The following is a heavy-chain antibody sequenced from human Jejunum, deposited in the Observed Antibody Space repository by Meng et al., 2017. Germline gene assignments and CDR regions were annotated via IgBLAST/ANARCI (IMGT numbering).Heavy chain of an antibody. Sequence: GESLKISCAASGLTFSSSWMQWVRQAPGKGLVWVSRINSDGSDTRYADSVRGRFTISRDNAKNTLYLQMNSLRAEDTAVYYCARVWDLSSDTSGYYYDYFDYWGQGTLVTVSS. CDR3: ARVWDLSSDTSGYYYDYFDY. J-gene: IGHJ4*02. V-gene: IGHV3-74*01. CDR2: INSDGSDT. D-gene: IGHD3-22*01. CDR1: GLTFSSSW.